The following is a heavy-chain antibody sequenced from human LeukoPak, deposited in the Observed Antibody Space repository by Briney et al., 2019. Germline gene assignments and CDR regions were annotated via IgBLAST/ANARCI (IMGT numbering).Heavy chain of an antibody. CDR3: AKGPDIVVVPAAI. V-gene: IGHV3-23*01. Sequence: PGGSLRLSCAASGFTFSSYAMSWVRQAPGKGLEWVSAISGSGGSTDYADSVKGRFTISRDNSKNTLYLQMNSLRAEDTAVYYCAKGPDIVVVPAAIWGQGTLVTVSS. CDR2: ISGSGGST. J-gene: IGHJ4*02. CDR1: GFTFSSYA. D-gene: IGHD2-2*01.